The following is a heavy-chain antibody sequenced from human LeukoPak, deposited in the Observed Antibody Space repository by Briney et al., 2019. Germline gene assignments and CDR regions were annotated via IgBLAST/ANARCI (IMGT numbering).Heavy chain of an antibody. V-gene: IGHV4-34*01. Sequence: SETLSLTCAVYGGSFSGYYWSWIRQPPGKGLEWIGEINHRGSTNYNPSLKSRVTISVDASKNQFSLKLSSVTAADTAVYYCARGRGSSSWYSDYWGQGTLVTVSS. J-gene: IGHJ4*02. CDR2: INHRGST. CDR1: GGSFSGYY. D-gene: IGHD6-13*01. CDR3: ARGRGSSSWYSDY.